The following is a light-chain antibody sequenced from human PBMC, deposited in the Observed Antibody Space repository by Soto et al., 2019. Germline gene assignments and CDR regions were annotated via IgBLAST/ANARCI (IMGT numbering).Light chain of an antibody. CDR2: DTT. Sequence: ETLLTQSPGTLSLSPGDRATLSCRASQSVSNYLAWFQQKPCQAPRLLIFDTTNMAHGTPARFSGSGSVTDFTLTISSLEPEDVAVYYCQQRRNLPYTFGQGTKLEIK. CDR1: QSVSNY. V-gene: IGKV3-11*01. CDR3: QQRRNLPYT. J-gene: IGKJ2*01.